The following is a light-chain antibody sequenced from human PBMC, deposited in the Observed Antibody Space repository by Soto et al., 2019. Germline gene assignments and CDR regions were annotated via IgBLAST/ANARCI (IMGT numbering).Light chain of an antibody. V-gene: IGLV2-14*01. CDR2: EVT. Sequence: QSALTQPASVSGSPGQSITISCTGTSGDIGSYNRVSWYQQHPGKAPKLIIYEVTDRPSGVSNRFSGSKSGNTASLTISGRQAEDVAEYYCSSYTNINTRACVFGAGTQLTVL. J-gene: IGLJ7*01. CDR3: SSYTNINTRACV. CDR1: SGDIGSYNR.